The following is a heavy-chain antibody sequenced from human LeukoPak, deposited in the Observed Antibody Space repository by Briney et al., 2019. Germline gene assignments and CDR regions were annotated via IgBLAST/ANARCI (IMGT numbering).Heavy chain of an antibody. D-gene: IGHD5-18*01. CDR2: SSAYNGNT. V-gene: IGHV1-18*01. CDR1: GYTFSSFG. CDR3: TRDLGVDTTMIFFDY. Sequence: GASVKVSCTASGYTFSSFGISWVRQAPGQGLEWMGWSSAYNGNTNYAQTFQGRVTMTTDTSTSTAYMEVRSLRSDDTAVYYCTRDLGVDTTMIFFDYWGQGSLVTVSS. J-gene: IGHJ4*02.